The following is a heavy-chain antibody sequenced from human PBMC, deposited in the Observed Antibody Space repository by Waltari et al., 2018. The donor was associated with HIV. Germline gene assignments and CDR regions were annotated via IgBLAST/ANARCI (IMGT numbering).Heavy chain of an antibody. CDR1: GFTFNSYA. D-gene: IGHD1-26*01. Sequence: EVQLLESGGGLVQPGGSLRLSCAASGFTFNSYAMSWVRQAPGKGLEWVSSIINSGGSTYYADSVKGRFTISRDNSKNTLYLQMNSLRGEDTAVYYCAKEKNGYSGSYCDYWGQGTLVTVSS. CDR2: IINSGGST. J-gene: IGHJ4*02. V-gene: IGHV3-23*01. CDR3: AKEKNGYSGSYCDY.